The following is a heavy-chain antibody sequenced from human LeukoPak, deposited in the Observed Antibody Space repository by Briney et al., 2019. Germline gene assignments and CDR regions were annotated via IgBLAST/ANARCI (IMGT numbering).Heavy chain of an antibody. Sequence: SETLSLTCAVSGGSISSSNWWSWVRQPPGKGLEWIGEIYHSGSTNYNPSLKSRVTISVDKSKNQFSLKLSSVTAADTAVYYCARSDYDSLTGYYRVLTDWGQGTLVTVSS. CDR1: GGSISSSNW. J-gene: IGHJ4*02. V-gene: IGHV4-4*02. CDR3: ARSDYDSLTGYYRVLTD. CDR2: IYHSGST. D-gene: IGHD3-9*01.